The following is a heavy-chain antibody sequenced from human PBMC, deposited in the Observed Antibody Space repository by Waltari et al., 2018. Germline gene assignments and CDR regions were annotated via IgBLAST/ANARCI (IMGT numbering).Heavy chain of an antibody. CDR1: GYSISSGYY. V-gene: IGHV4-38-2*01. CDR2: IYHSGST. D-gene: IGHD6-13*01. Sequence: QVQLQESGPGLVKPSETLSLTCAVSGYSISSGYYWGWIRQPPGKRLEWIGSIYHSGSTYYNPSLKSRVTISVDTSKNQFSLKLSSVTAADTAVYYCARGGSSWYFDYWGQGTLVTVSS. CDR3: ARGGSSWYFDY. J-gene: IGHJ4*02.